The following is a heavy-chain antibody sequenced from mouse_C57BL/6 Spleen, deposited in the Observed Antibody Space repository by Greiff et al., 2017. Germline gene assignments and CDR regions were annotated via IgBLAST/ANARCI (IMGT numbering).Heavy chain of an antibody. CDR1: GYTFTSYW. Sequence: VQLQQPGAELVMPGASVTLSCKASGYTFTSYWMHWVKQRPGQGLEWIGEIDPSDSYTNYNQKFKGKSTVTVDKSSSTAYMQLSSLTSEDSAVYYCARRADGYYFYFDYWGQGTTLTVSA. D-gene: IGHD2-3*01. CDR2: IDPSDSYT. J-gene: IGHJ2*01. CDR3: ARRADGYYFYFDY. V-gene: IGHV1-69*01.